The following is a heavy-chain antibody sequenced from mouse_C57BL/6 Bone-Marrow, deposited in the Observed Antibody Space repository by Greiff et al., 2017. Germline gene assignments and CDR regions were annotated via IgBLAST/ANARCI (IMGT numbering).Heavy chain of an antibody. V-gene: IGHV1-81*01. Sequence: QVQLQQSGAELARPGASVTLSCTASGYTFTSYGISWVKQRTGQGLEWIGEIYPRSGNTYYNEKFKGKATLTADNSSSTAYMELRRLTSEDSAVYFCARVRYLGGSRYWGQGTTLTVSS. CDR2: IYPRSGNT. CDR1: GYTFTSYG. CDR3: ARVRYLGGSRY. J-gene: IGHJ2*01.